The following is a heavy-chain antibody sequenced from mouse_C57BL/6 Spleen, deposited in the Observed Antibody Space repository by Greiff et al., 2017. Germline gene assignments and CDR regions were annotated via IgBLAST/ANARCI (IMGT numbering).Heavy chain of an antibody. J-gene: IGHJ1*03. V-gene: IGHV5-6*01. CDR2: ISSGGSYT. Sequence: EVQGVESGGDLVKPGGSLKLSCAASGFTFSSYGMSWVRQTPDKRLEWVATISSGGSYTYYPDSVKGRFTISRDNAKNTLYLQMSSLKSEDTAMYYCARHEGVWGTGTTVTVSS. CDR3: ARHEGV. CDR1: GFTFSSYG.